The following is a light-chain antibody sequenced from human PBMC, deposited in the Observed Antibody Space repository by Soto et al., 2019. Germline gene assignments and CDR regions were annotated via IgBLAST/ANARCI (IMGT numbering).Light chain of an antibody. J-gene: IGKJ2*01. V-gene: IGKV3-20*01. Sequence: EIVLTQSPGTLSLSPGERATLSCRASQSITSTFLAWYQQKPGQAPRLLIYGASSRATGIPDRFSGSGSERDFTLTISRLEPEDFAVYFCQQYGRSPLMYTFGQGTKVDIK. CDR2: GAS. CDR1: QSITSTF. CDR3: QQYGRSPLMYT.